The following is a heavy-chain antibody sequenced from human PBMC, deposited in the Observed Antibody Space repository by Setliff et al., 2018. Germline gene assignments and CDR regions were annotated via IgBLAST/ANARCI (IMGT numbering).Heavy chain of an antibody. J-gene: IGHJ4*02. Sequence: ASVKVSCKTSGFNFIAYGFSWVRQAPGQGLEWMGWISPYSGETNNAQKFQDRLSVTADTSSKTTYMELRSLTSDDTAVYFCTRSRAPRVVLAADFDFWGQGTLVTVSS. CDR3: TRSRAPRVVLAADFDF. CDR2: ISPYSGET. D-gene: IGHD3-16*01. CDR1: GFNFIAYG. V-gene: IGHV1-18*01.